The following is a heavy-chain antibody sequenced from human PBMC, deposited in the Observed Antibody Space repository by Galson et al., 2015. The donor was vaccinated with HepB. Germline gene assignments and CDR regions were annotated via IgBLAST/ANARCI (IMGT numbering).Heavy chain of an antibody. D-gene: IGHD1-1*01. Sequence: SLRLSCAASGFTFSSYSTNWVRQAPGKGLEWVSSISSSSSYIYYADSVKGRFTISRDNAKNSLYLQMNSLRAEDTAVYYCAAYLGYPGFDPWGQGTLVTVSS. J-gene: IGHJ5*02. CDR3: AAYLGYPGFDP. CDR1: GFTFSSYS. V-gene: IGHV3-21*01. CDR2: ISSSSSYI.